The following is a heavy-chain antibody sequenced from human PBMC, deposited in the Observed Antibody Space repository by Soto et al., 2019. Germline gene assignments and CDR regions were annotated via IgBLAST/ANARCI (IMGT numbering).Heavy chain of an antibody. J-gene: IGHJ6*02. V-gene: IGHV4-30-4*01. CDR2: IYYSGST. CDR1: GGSISSGDYY. D-gene: IGHD3-3*01. Sequence: QVQLQESGPGLVKPSQTLSLTCTVSGGSISSGDYYWSWIRQPPGKGLEWIGYIYYSGSTYYNPSLKSRVTISVATSKIQFSLKLSSVTAADPAVYYCARRPGVFEYYYYYYGMDVWGQGTTVTVSS. CDR3: ARRPGVFEYYYYYYGMDV.